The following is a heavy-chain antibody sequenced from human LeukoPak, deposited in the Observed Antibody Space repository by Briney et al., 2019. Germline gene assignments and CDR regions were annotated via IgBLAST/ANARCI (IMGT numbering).Heavy chain of an antibody. CDR2: INSGGSGT. CDR1: GFSFSSNW. V-gene: IGHV3-74*01. J-gene: IGHJ4*02. D-gene: IGHD7-27*01. Sequence: GSLRLSCAAFGFSFSSNWMHWVRQTPGKGLVWVSRINSGGSGTSYAASVEGRFTISRDNVENTLYLQMDSLRAEDTAVYYCATSLGPLTEYWGQGTLVTVSS. CDR3: ATSLGPLTEY.